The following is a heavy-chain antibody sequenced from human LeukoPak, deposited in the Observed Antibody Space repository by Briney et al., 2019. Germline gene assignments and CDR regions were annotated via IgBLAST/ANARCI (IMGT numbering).Heavy chain of an antibody. V-gene: IGHV1-18*01. J-gene: IGHJ5*02. CDR2: ISTYNGDT. CDR1: GYTFNRYG. D-gene: IGHD2-21*02. Sequence: ASVKVSCKASGYTFNRYGVSWVRQAPGQGLEWMGWISTYNGDTNYAQKLQGRVTMTTDTSTSTAYMELRSLRSDDTAIYYCARDTYCGGDCYFRGRGWFDPWGQGTLVTVSS. CDR3: ARDTYCGGDCYFRGRGWFDP.